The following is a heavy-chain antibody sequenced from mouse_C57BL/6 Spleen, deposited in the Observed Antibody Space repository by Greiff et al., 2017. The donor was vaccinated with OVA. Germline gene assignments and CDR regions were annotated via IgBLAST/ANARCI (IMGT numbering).Heavy chain of an antibody. D-gene: IGHD1-1*01. Sequence: VQLQESGPELVKPGASVKISCKASGYTFTDYYINWVKQRPGQGLEWIGWIFPGSGSTYYNEKFKGKATLTVDKSSSTAYMLLSSLTSEDSAVYFCATTVVAEGIFDYWGQGTTLTVSS. CDR3: ATTVVAEGIFDY. V-gene: IGHV1-75*01. J-gene: IGHJ2*01. CDR2: IFPGSGST. CDR1: GYTFTDYY.